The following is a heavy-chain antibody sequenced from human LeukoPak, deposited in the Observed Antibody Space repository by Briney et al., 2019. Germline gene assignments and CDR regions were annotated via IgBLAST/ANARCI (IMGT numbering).Heavy chain of an antibody. CDR1: GFTFSSYW. CDR2: IKHDGSEK. Sequence: GGSLRLSCAASGFTFSSYWMSWVRQAPGKGLEWVANIKHDGSEKYYVDSVKGRFTISRDNAKNSLYLQMNSLRAEDTAVYYCARGQDYYDSSGYYYSVVSLDYWGQGTLVTVSS. J-gene: IGHJ4*02. CDR3: ARGQDYYDSSGYYYSVVSLDY. V-gene: IGHV3-7*01. D-gene: IGHD3-22*01.